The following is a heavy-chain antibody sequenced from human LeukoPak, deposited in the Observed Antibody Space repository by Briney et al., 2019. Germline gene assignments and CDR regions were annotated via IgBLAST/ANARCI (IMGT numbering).Heavy chain of an antibody. J-gene: IGHJ4*02. CDR1: GVSISSYY. Sequence: SETLSLTCSVSGVSISSYYWTWIRQSAGRGLVWIGRIDTSGSTNSNPSLKSRVTMSADTSNNQFSLKLMSVTAADTAVYYCARGQWEIDYWGQGTLVTVSP. CDR2: IDTSGST. CDR3: ARGQWEIDY. V-gene: IGHV4-4*07. D-gene: IGHD1-26*01.